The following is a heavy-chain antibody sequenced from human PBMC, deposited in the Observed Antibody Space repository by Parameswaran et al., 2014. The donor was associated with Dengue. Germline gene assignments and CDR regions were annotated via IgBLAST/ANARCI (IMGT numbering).Heavy chain of an antibody. Sequence: RWIRQPPGKGLEWVANIKQDGSEKYYVDSVKGRFTISRDNAKNSLYLQMNSLRAEDTAVYYCARDGGGYYDFWSGYPGNGRDVWGQGTTVTVSS. V-gene: IGHV3-7*01. CDR3: ARDGGGYYDFWSGYPGNGRDV. J-gene: IGHJ6*02. D-gene: IGHD3-3*01. CDR2: IKQDGSEK.